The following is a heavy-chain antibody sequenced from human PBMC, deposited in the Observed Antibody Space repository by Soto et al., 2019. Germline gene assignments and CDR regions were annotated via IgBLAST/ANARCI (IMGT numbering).Heavy chain of an antibody. J-gene: IGHJ3*02. CDR3: ARLVISGSKDDFDI. CDR2: MYRGGSA. Sequence: AALGLTVGVSGYSVSGDSYLGWIRQPPGKGLEWIGSMYRGGSASYNPSLKSRVSISIDMSKNQFSLRLTSVTAADTAVYYCARLVISGSKDDFDIWGQGTMVTVSS. V-gene: IGHV4-38-2*01. D-gene: IGHD1-7*01. CDR1: GYSVSGDSY.